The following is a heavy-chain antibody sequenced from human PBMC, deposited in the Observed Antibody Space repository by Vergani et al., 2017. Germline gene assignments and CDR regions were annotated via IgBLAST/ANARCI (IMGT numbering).Heavy chain of an antibody. CDR2: INHSGST. CDR1: GGSFSGYY. J-gene: IGHJ5*02. V-gene: IGHV4-34*01. CDR3: AKYGVDP. D-gene: IGHD2/OR15-2a*01. Sequence: QVQLQQWGAGLLKPSETLSLTCAVYGGSFSGYYWSWIRQPPGKGLEWIGEINHSGSTNYNPSLKSRATISVDASKNQFSLNLSSVTAADTPVDYCAKYGVDPWGQGTLVTVSS.